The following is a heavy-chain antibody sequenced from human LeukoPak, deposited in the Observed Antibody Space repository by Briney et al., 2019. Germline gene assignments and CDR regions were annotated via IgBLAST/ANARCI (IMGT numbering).Heavy chain of an antibody. V-gene: IGHV3-53*01. CDR1: GFSVSNNY. D-gene: IGHD4/OR15-4a*01. CDR3: AGAFRVEAFDI. Sequence: GGSLRLSCAVSGFSVSNNYMNWVRQAPGKGLEWVSVIYSGGSTYYADSVKGRFTISRDNSKNTLYLQMNSLRAEDTAVYYCAGAFRVEAFDIWGQGTMVTVSS. CDR2: IYSGGST. J-gene: IGHJ3*02.